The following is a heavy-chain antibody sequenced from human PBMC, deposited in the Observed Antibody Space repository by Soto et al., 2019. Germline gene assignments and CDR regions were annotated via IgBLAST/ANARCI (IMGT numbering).Heavy chain of an antibody. CDR3: ARMAPGSNIDDYHYLDV. CDR1: GYTFTSHG. V-gene: IGHV1-18*01. J-gene: IGHJ6*03. Sequence: QVQLGQSGGEVRKPGASVKVSCKASGYTFTSHGISWVRQAPGQGLEWMGWISAYNGDTNYAQKLQGRVTVTTDRATSTAYVELRSLRSEHTAVYYSARMAPGSNIDDYHYLDVWGKGTTVNVSS. CDR2: ISAYNGDT. D-gene: IGHD2-15*01.